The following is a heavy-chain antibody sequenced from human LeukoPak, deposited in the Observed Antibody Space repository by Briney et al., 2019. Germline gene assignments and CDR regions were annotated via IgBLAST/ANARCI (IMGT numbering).Heavy chain of an antibody. V-gene: IGHV4-59*01. Sequence: SETLSLTCSVSNGAFKNYYWTWIRQPPGQGLEWIGNFLYSGTTTYRASLDSRLIISVDNSKNTVSLRLFSVTAADTAVYYCATLVYSGSRYHFGTWGQGTLVTVSS. CDR1: NGAFKNYY. CDR2: FLYSGTT. D-gene: IGHD1-26*01. J-gene: IGHJ4*02. CDR3: ATLVYSGSRYHFGT.